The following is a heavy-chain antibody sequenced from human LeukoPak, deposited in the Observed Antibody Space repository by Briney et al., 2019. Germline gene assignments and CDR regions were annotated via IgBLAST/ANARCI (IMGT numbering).Heavy chain of an antibody. Sequence: SQTLSLTCAISGDSVSSNTAAWNWIRQSPSRGLEWLGRTYHRSKWYVDYALSVKSRIIINADTSKKHFSLQLNSVTPEDTALYYCVRGPGYFDLWGRGTQVTVSA. CDR2: TYHRSKWYV. CDR3: VRGPGYFDL. J-gene: IGHJ2*01. V-gene: IGHV6-1*01. D-gene: IGHD3-16*01. CDR1: GDSVSSNTAA.